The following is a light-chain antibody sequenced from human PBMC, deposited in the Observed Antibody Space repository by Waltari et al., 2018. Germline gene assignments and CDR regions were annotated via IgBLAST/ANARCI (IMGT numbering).Light chain of an antibody. CDR2: STH. CDR3: SSWDQSLNGPVV. J-gene: IGLJ2*01. V-gene: IGLV1-44*01. CDR1: FSTIGSIV. Sequence: QSVLTQPPPASGTLGQRVPISCSGTFSTIGSIVVSWYQLVPGTAPRLIIHSTHQRPSGVPDRFSGSKSGTSASLVISGLQAADEADYFCSSWDQSLNGPVVFGGGTKLTVL.